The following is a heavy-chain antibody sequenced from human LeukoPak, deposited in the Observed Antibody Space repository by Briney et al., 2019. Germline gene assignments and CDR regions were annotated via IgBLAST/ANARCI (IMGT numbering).Heavy chain of an antibody. Sequence: GGSLRLSCAASGFTFSSYSMNWVRQAPGKGLEWVSYITSSSSTIFYADSVKGRFTISRDNAKNSLYLQMNSLRAEDTAVYYCGRYCGGDCLDAFDIWGQGTMVTVSS. CDR3: GRYCGGDCLDAFDI. CDR1: GFTFSSYS. CDR2: ITSSSSTI. V-gene: IGHV3-48*04. D-gene: IGHD2-21*02. J-gene: IGHJ3*02.